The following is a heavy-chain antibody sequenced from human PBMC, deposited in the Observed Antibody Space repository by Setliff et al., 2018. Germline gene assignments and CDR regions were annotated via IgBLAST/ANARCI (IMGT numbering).Heavy chain of an antibody. CDR2: IIPIFGTA. CDR3: ARVSRTIVAARGFDY. CDR1: GGTFSSYA. V-gene: IGHV1-69*13. J-gene: IGHJ4*02. Sequence: ASVKVSCKASGGTFSSYAISWVRQAPGQGLEWMGGIIPIFGTANYAQKFQGRVTITADESTSTAYMELSSLRSEDTAVYYCARVSRTIVAARGFDYWGQGTLVTVPS. D-gene: IGHD1-26*01.